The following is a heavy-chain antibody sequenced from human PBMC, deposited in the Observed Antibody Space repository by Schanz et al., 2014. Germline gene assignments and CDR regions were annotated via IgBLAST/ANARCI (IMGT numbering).Heavy chain of an antibody. D-gene: IGHD3-10*01. Sequence: EVQLVESGGGLVQPGGSLRLSCAASGFTFSSYWMHWVRQAPGKGLVWISRINSDGSSASYADSVKGRFTISRDNAKNTRYLQMNSVRAEDSAVYDCTRGSGSRSYGWYYDSWGQGTLVTVSS. J-gene: IGHJ4*02. V-gene: IGHV3-74*01. CDR1: GFTFSSYW. CDR3: TRGSGSRSYGWYYDS. CDR2: INSDGSSA.